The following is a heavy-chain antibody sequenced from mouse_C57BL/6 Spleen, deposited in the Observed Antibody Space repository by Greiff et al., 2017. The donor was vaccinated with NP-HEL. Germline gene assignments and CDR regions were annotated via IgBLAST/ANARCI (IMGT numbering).Heavy chain of an antibody. V-gene: IGHV1-81*01. D-gene: IGHD1-1*01. J-gene: IGHJ2*01. CDR2: IYPRSGNT. CDR3: ARGSTTVVAPYYFDY. CDR1: GYTFTSYG. Sequence: VQLQQSGAELARPGASVKLSCKASGYTFTSYGISWVKQRTGQGLEWIGEIYPRSGNTYYNEKFKGKATLTADKSSSTAYMELRSLTSEDSAVYFCARGSTTVVAPYYFDYWGQGTTLTVSS.